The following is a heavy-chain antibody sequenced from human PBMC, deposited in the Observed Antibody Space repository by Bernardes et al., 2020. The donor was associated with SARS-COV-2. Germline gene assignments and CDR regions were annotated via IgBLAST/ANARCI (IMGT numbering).Heavy chain of an antibody. CDR3: AKDIFWSGYSPYNNGLDV. CDR1: GFSFSSYA. J-gene: IGHJ4*02. CDR2: ITSSGGAR. V-gene: IGHV3-23*01. D-gene: IGHD3-3*01. Sequence: GGSLRLSCTASGFSFSSYAMTWVRQTPGKGLEWVSSITSSGGARYYADSVQGRFTISRDNSKNTLYLEVNNLRAEDTAVYYCAKDIFWSGYSPYNNGLDVWGQGTLVTVSS.